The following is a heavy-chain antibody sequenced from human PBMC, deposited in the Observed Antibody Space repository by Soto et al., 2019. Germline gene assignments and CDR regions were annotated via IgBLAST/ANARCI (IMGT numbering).Heavy chain of an antibody. Sequence: EVQLVESGGGLVQPGGSLRLSCAASGFTFNNYYMHWVRQAPGEGLVWVSRISGDGSNTNYADSVKGRFTISRDNAKNTLYLQMNSLRAEDTAVYYCARTYVTATTGFDPWGQGTLVTVSS. CDR2: ISGDGSNT. D-gene: IGHD1-20*01. CDR1: GFTFNNYY. J-gene: IGHJ5*02. V-gene: IGHV3-74*01. CDR3: ARTYVTATTGFDP.